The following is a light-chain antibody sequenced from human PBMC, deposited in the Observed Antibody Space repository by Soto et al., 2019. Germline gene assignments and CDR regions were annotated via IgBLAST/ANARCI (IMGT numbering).Light chain of an antibody. J-gene: IGLJ1*01. Sequence: QSVLTQPASVSGSPGQSITISCTGTNSDVGSYNLVSWYQQHPGKALKVMIYEVSKRPSGVSNRFSGSKPGNTASLTISGLQAEDEADYYCCSHAGSSTYVFGTGTKVTVL. CDR2: EVS. CDR3: CSHAGSSTYV. V-gene: IGLV2-23*02. CDR1: NSDVGSYNL.